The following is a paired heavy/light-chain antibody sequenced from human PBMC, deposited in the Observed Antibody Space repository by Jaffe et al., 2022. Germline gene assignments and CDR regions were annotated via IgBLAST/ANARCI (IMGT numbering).Heavy chain of an antibody. D-gene: IGHD6-13*01. V-gene: IGHV2-5*02. J-gene: IGHJ4*02. CDR3: AHFNSSSWYCFDY. CDR2: IYWDDDK. Sequence: QITLKESGPTLVKPTQTLTLTCTFSGFSLSTSGVGVGWIRQPPGKALEWLALIYWDDDKRSSPSLKSRLTITKDTSKNQVVLTMTNMDPVDTATYYCAHFNSSSWYCFDYWGQGTLVTVSS. CDR1: GFSLSTSGVG.
Light chain of an antibody. Sequence: SYVLTQPPSVSVAPGQTARITCGGNNIGSKSVHWYQQKPGQAPVLVVYDDSDRPSGIPERFSGSNSGNTGNTATLTISRVEAGDEADYYCQVWDSSSDSYVFGTGTKVTVL. V-gene: IGLV3-21*02. CDR2: DDS. CDR3: QVWDSSSDSYV. J-gene: IGLJ1*01. CDR1: NIGSKS.